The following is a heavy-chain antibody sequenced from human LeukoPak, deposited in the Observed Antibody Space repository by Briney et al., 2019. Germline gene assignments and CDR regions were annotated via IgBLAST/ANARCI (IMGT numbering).Heavy chain of an antibody. J-gene: IGHJ5*02. D-gene: IGHD1-26*01. Sequence: GSSVKVSCKASGGTFSSYAISWVRQAPGQGLEWMGGITPIFGTANYAQKFQGRVTITADESTSTAYMELSSLRSEDTAVYYCARIIELNGPAWFDPWGQGTLVTVSS. CDR2: ITPIFGTA. V-gene: IGHV1-69*01. CDR3: ARIIELNGPAWFDP. CDR1: GGTFSSYA.